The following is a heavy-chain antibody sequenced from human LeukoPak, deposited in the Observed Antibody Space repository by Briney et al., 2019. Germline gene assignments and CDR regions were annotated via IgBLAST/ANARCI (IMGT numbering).Heavy chain of an antibody. J-gene: IGHJ4*02. CDR1: GFTFDDYG. Sequence: GGSLRLSCAASGFTFDDYGMSWVRQAPGKGLEWVSYISSSGSPIYYADSVKGRFTISRDNAKNSLYLQMNSLRGEDTALYYCARDGFRDSGSRGKFYFDYWGQGTLVTVSS. D-gene: IGHD3-10*01. CDR2: ISSSGSPI. V-gene: IGHV3-48*03. CDR3: ARDGFRDSGSRGKFYFDY.